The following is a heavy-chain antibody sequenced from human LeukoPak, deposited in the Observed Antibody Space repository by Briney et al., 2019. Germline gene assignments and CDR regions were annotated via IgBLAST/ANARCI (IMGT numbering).Heavy chain of an antibody. CDR2: ISGSGGST. Sequence: GGSLRLSCAASGFTFSSYAMSWVRQAPGKGLEWVSAISGSGGSTYYADSVKGRFTISRDNSKNTLYLQMNSLRAEDTAVYYCAKDQGITIFGVVPLSSWGQGTLVTVSS. CDR1: GFTFSSYA. D-gene: IGHD3-3*01. J-gene: IGHJ5*02. V-gene: IGHV3-23*01. CDR3: AKDQGITIFGVVPLSS.